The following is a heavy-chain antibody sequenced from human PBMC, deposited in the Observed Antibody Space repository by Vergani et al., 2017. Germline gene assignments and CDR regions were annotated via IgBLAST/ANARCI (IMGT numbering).Heavy chain of an antibody. Sequence: EVQLVESGGGLIQPGGSLRLSCAASGFTVSSNYMSWVRQAPGKGLEWVAVISFDAAFKNVADSVKGRFTISRDNSKNTLYLQMNSLRVDDTAVYYCARDGAQLCSSPTCPTYYYMDVWGKGTTVTVSS. CDR3: ARDGAQLCSSPTCPTYYYMDV. V-gene: IGHV3-66*03. D-gene: IGHD2-2*01. CDR2: ISFDAAFK. J-gene: IGHJ6*03. CDR1: GFTVSSNY.